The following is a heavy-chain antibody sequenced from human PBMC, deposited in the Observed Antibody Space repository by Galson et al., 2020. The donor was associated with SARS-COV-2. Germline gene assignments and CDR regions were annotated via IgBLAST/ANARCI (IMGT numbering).Heavy chain of an antibody. CDR1: GGSISSGGYY. D-gene: IGHD3-3*01. CDR2: IYYSGST. J-gene: IGHJ4*02. Sequence: SETLSLTCTVSGGSISSGGYYWSWIRQHPGKGLEWIGYIYYSGSTYYNPSLKSRVTISVDTSKNQFSLKLSSVTAADTAVYYCARNQRITIFGVVGPFDYWGQGTLVTVSS. V-gene: IGHV4-31*03. CDR3: ARNQRITIFGVVGPFDY.